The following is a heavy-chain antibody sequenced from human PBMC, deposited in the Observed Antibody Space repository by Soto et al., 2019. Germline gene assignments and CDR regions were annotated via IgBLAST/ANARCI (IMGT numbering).Heavy chain of an antibody. CDR2: ISAYNGNT. CDR3: ARTIEDIRCPYY. V-gene: IGHV1-18*01. D-gene: IGHD4-17*01. J-gene: IGHJ4*02. Sequence: QVQLVQSGAEVKKPGASVKVSCKASGYTFTSYGISWVRQAPGQGLEWMGWISAYNGNTNYAQKLQGRVTMTTDTSTSPAYMELRILRSDDTDVYYRARTIEDIRCPYYWGQGTLVTVSS. CDR1: GYTFTSYG.